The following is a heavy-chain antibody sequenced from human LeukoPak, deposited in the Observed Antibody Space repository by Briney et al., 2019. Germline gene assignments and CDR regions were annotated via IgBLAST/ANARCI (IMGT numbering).Heavy chain of an antibody. J-gene: IGHJ6*03. CDR2: ISYSGAT. D-gene: IGHD1-14*01. V-gene: IGHV4-39*07. Sequence: SSETLSPTCTLSGGTVTSSTYFWGWIRQPPGKGLEWIGSISYSGATYYNPSLKSRVSMSVHTSKNQFSLKLSSVTAADTAVYYCARDGFYYHYYMDVWGEGTTVTVSS. CDR3: ARDGFYYHYYMDV. CDR1: GGTVTSSTYF.